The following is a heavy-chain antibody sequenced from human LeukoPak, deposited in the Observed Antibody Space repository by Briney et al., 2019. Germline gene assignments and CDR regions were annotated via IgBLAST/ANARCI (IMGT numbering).Heavy chain of an antibody. CDR3: ARVGLHPGTSSTSLWYYGMDV. CDR1: GFTFSSYW. D-gene: IGHD2-2*01. CDR2: IKQDGSEK. J-gene: IGHJ6*02. Sequence: GGSLRLSCAASGFTFSSYWMSWVRQAPGKALEWVANIKQDGSEKYYVDSVKGRFTISRDNAKNSLYLQMNSLRAEDTAVYYCARVGLHPGTSSTSLWYYGMDVWGQGTTVTVSS. V-gene: IGHV3-7*01.